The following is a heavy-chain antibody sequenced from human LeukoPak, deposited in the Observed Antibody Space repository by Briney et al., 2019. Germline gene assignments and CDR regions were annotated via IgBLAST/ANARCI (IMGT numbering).Heavy chain of an antibody. CDR1: GYTFTSYG. CDR2: ISAYNGNT. CDR3: ARVSTGRREYYFDY. J-gene: IGHJ4*02. Sequence: ASVKVSCKASGYTFTSYGISWVRQAPGQGLEWMGWISAYNGNTNYAQKLQGRVTMTTDTPTSTAYMELRSLRSDDTAVYYCARVSTGRREYYFDYWGQGTLVTVSS. V-gene: IGHV1-18*01. D-gene: IGHD3-10*01.